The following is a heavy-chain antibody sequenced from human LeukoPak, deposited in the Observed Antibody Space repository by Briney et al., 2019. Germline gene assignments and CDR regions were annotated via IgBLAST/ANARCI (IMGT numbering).Heavy chain of an antibody. Sequence: GGSLRLSCAASGFTFSSYWMHWVRQAPGKGLVWVSRINSDGNSITYADSVKGRFTISRDNAKNTLYLQMNSLRAEDTAVYYCAREVLRGASCRDYWGQGTLVTVSS. CDR2: INSDGNSI. V-gene: IGHV3-74*03. D-gene: IGHD2-15*01. J-gene: IGHJ4*02. CDR1: GFTFSSYW. CDR3: AREVLRGASCRDY.